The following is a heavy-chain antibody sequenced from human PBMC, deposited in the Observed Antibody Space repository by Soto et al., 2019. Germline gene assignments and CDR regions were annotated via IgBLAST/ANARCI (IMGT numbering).Heavy chain of an antibody. CDR1: GFSFSSYG. D-gene: IGHD6-6*01. CDR3: AKGGSSSARYFDR. V-gene: IGHV3-30*18. Sequence: QVQVVESGGGVVQPGRSLRLSCAASGFSFSSYGMHWVRQAPGKGLEWVAIMSWDGNNKYYADSVRGRFTISRDSSKNTLFLQMKSLTVEDTAMYYCAKGGSSSARYFDRWGQGTLVTVSS. CDR2: MSWDGNNK. J-gene: IGHJ5*02.